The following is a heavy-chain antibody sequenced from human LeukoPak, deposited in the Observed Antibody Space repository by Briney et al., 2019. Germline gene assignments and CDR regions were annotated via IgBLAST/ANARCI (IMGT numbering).Heavy chain of an antibody. J-gene: IGHJ4*02. CDR2: INPNSGGT. D-gene: IGHD3-10*01. Sequence: ASVKVSCKASGYTFTGYYMHWVRQAPGQGLEWMGWINPNSGGTNYAQKFQGRVTMTRDTSISTAYMELSRLRSDDTAVYYCARASLWFGELLSDYWGQGTLVTVSS. V-gene: IGHV1-2*02. CDR1: GYTFTGYY. CDR3: ARASLWFGELLSDY.